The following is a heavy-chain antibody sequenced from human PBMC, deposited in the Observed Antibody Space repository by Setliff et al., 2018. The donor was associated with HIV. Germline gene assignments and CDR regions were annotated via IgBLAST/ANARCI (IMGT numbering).Heavy chain of an antibody. Sequence: GSLRLSCAASGFTFRSYAMSWVRQAPGKGLEWVSGISGSGGSKYYADSVKGRFTISRDNSKNSLYLEMNSLRAEETAVYYCARDLRSSHGSLNYFDYWGRGALVTVSS. J-gene: IGHJ4*02. CDR2: ISGSGGSK. D-gene: IGHD2-15*01. V-gene: IGHV3-23*01. CDR3: ARDLRSSHGSLNYFDY. CDR1: GFTFRSYA.